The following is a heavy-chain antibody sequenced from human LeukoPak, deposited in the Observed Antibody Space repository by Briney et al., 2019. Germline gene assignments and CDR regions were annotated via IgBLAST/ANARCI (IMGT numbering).Heavy chain of an antibody. D-gene: IGHD3-10*01. CDR1: GFTFRDYG. Sequence: GSLRLSCLTSGFTFRDYGLGWVRQAPGKGLEWVSSISPDGETTYHADSVKGRFTTSRDNAKSSLYLQMNSLRAEDTALYYCTRDLPVPSLVRGIIIYGLIDYWGQGTLVTVSS. J-gene: IGHJ4*02. V-gene: IGHV3-21*06. CDR2: ISPDGETT. CDR3: TRDLPVPSLVRGIIIYGLIDY.